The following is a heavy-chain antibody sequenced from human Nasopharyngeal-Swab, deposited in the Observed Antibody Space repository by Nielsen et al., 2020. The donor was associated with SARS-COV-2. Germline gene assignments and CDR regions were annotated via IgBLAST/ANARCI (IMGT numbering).Heavy chain of an antibody. Sequence: WTRQPPGKGLEWIGYIYYSGSTNYNPSLKSRVTISVDTSKNQFSLKLSSVTAADTAVYYCAREKTHYDSSGYYYLWFDPWGQGTLVTVSS. J-gene: IGHJ5*02. CDR2: IYYSGST. CDR3: AREKTHYDSSGYYYLWFDP. D-gene: IGHD3-22*01. V-gene: IGHV4-59*01.